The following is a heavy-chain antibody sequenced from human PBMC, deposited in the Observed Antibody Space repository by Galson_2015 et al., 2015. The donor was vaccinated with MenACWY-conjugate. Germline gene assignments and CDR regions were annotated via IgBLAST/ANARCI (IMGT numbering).Heavy chain of an antibody. Sequence: LSLSCASSGFTFTNYAMNWGRQAPGRGLEWVSSIGGSGTTYYTDSVMGRFTISRDNSKNMVYLQMNSLRAEDTAIYYCAKANSGGICTSGWACWFDPWGQGSLVIVSS. J-gene: IGHJ5*02. V-gene: IGHV3-23*01. CDR2: IGGSGTT. CDR3: AKANSGGICTSGWACWFDP. CDR1: GFTFTNYA. D-gene: IGHD2-15*01.